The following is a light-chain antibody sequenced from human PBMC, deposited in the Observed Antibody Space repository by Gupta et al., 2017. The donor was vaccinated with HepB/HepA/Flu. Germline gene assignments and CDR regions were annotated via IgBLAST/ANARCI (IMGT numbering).Light chain of an antibody. Sequence: DIQLTQSPSFLSASVGDRVTITCRASQGISSYLTWYQQKPGKAPNLLIYAASTLQSGVPSRFSGSGSGTEFTLTISSLQPEDFATYYCQQVNSYPLTFGPGTKVDIK. CDR1: QGISSY. V-gene: IGKV1-9*01. J-gene: IGKJ3*01. CDR2: AAS. CDR3: QQVNSYPLT.